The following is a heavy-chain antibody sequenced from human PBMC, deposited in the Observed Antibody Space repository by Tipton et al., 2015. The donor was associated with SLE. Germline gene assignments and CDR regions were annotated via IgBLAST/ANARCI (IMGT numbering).Heavy chain of an antibody. J-gene: IGHJ5*01. Sequence: TLSLTCSVSGVSIRTHYWSCIRQSPGKGLEWIVYTYNNDRTKYNPSLQSGVTVSVDTSENQLSLKLTSVTAADTAVYYCARFHLKSYYEFDSWGQGTRVTVSS. CDR1: GVSIRTHY. CDR3: ARFHLKSYYEFDS. V-gene: IGHV4-59*11. D-gene: IGHD1-26*01. CDR2: TYNNDRT.